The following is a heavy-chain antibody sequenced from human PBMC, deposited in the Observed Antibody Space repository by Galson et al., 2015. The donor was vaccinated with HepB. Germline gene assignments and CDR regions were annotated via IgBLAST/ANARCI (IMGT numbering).Heavy chain of an antibody. CDR1: GFTFSSYS. J-gene: IGHJ4*02. D-gene: IGHD4-17*01. CDR2: ISSSSSYI. Sequence: SLRLSCAASGFTFSSYSMNWVRQAPGKGLEWVSSISSSSSYIYYADSVKGRFTISRDNAKNSLYLQMNSLRAEDTAVYYCARDKEADYGDYVFFDYWGQGTLVTVSS. V-gene: IGHV3-21*01. CDR3: ARDKEADYGDYVFFDY.